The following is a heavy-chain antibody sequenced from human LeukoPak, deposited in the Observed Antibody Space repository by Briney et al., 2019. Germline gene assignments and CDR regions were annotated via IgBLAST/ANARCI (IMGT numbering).Heavy chain of an antibody. CDR1: GFTFSSYG. V-gene: IGHV3-33*01. D-gene: IGHD6-13*01. CDR2: IWYDGSNK. J-gene: IGHJ4*02. Sequence: PGRSLRLSCAASGFTFSSYGMHWVRQAPGKGLEWVAVIWYDGSNKYYADSVKGRFTISRDNSKNTLYLQMNRLRAEDTAVYYCARVRPGIAAAGPFDYWGQGTLVTVSS. CDR3: ARVRPGIAAAGPFDY.